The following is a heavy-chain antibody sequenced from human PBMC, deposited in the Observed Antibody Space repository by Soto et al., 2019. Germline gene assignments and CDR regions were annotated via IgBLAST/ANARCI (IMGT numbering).Heavy chain of an antibody. CDR3: TTGPFIAGDY. CDR1: GFPVSNFA. V-gene: IGHV3-23*01. D-gene: IGHD1-1*01. Sequence: EVQLLESGGGLVQPGGSLRLSCAASGFPVSNFAMSWVRQAPGKGLEWVSVITSSGDSTYFADSVKGRFTISRDNSKNTLYLQLNSLRAEDTATYYCTTGPFIAGDYWCQGTLVTVSS. J-gene: IGHJ4*02. CDR2: ITSSGDST.